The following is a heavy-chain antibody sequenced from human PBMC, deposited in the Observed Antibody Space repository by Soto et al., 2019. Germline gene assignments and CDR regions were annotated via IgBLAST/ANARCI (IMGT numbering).Heavy chain of an antibody. D-gene: IGHD6-6*01. V-gene: IGHV1-69*10. J-gene: IGHJ5*02. CDR2: MFSDTA. CDR3: ATSSLCFPGRQGSFAT. CDR1: GGSFGYRA. Sequence: VKVSCKASGGSFGYRAVTWLRQAPGQGLGWMGHMFSDTADYAHTFQGRVTISAEKSTATAYMQLDSLTSNDTAVYYCATSSLCFPGRQGSFATSGQGSSVTVSS.